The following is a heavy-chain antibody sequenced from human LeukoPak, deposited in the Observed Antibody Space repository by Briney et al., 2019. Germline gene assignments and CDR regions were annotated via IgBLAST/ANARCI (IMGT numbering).Heavy chain of an antibody. V-gene: IGHV4-61*02. J-gene: IGHJ4*02. D-gene: IGHD1-7*01. CDR1: GGSISSGSYY. Sequence: SETLSLTCTVSGGSISSGSYYWSWIRQAAGKGLEWIGRIYTSGSTNYNPSLKSRVTISVDTSKNQFSLKLSSVTAADTAVYYCARGALTGTTPLDYWGQGTLVTVSS. CDR2: IYTSGST. CDR3: ARGALTGTTPLDY.